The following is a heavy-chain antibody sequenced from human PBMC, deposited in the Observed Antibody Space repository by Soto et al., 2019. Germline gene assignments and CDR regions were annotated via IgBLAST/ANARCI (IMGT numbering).Heavy chain of an antibody. CDR3: AKSRYSDSSGDFYDY. V-gene: IGHV3-23*01. J-gene: IGHJ4*02. Sequence: EVQLLESGGGLVQPGGSLSLSCAASAFTFNNYAMSWVRQAPGKGMEWVSGIGGSGRTTYYADSVKGRFTISRDNSNNTLFLQMNSLRAEDTAVYYCAKSRYSDSSGDFYDYWGQGTLFTVAS. CDR2: IGGSGRTT. D-gene: IGHD3-22*01. CDR1: AFTFNNYA.